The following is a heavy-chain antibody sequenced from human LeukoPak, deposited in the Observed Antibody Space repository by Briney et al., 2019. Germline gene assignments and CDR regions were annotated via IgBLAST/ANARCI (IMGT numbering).Heavy chain of an antibody. Sequence: ASVKVSCKASGYTFTSYDINWVRQASGQGLEWMGWMNPNSGNTGYAQKFPGRVTITSNTSKSTAYMELSSLRSEDTAVYYCARGRPFLRRFDYWGQGTLVTASS. V-gene: IGHV1-8*03. J-gene: IGHJ4*02. CDR3: ARGRPFLRRFDY. D-gene: IGHD3-16*01. CDR1: GYTFTSYD. CDR2: MNPNSGNT.